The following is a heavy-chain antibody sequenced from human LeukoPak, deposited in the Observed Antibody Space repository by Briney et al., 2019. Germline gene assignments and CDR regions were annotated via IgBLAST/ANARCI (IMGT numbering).Heavy chain of an antibody. Sequence: SETLSFTCAVYGGSFSGYYWSWIRQPPGKGLEWIGEINHSGSTNYNPSLKSRVTISVDTSKNQFFLKLTSVTAADTAVHYCARAAGGYYYYYMDVWGKGTTVTVSS. CDR2: INHSGST. V-gene: IGHV4-34*01. D-gene: IGHD2-8*02. CDR3: ARAAGGYYYYYMDV. CDR1: GGSFSGYY. J-gene: IGHJ6*03.